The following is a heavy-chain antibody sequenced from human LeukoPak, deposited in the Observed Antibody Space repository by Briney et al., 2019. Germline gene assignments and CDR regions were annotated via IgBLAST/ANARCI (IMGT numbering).Heavy chain of an antibody. J-gene: IGHJ5*02. CDR2: INADGSAT. CDR1: GFTFSSHW. CDR3: VRGALRDCSYTSCTRGNWFDP. D-gene: IGHD2-2*01. Sequence: GGSLRLSCAASGFTFSSHWMHWVRQAPEKGLVGVSHINADGSATYYAASVKGRFTISRDNARNTLYLQMHSLTAEDTGVYYCVRGALRDCSYTSCTRGNWFDPWGQRTLVTVSS. V-gene: IGHV3-74*01.